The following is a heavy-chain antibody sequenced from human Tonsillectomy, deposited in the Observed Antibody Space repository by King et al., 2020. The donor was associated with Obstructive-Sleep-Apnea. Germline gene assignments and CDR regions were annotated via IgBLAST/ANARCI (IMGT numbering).Heavy chain of an antibody. D-gene: IGHD2-15*01. V-gene: IGHV1-46*01. Sequence: QLVQSGAEVKKPGASVKVSCKASGYTFTSYYMNWVRQAPGQGLEWIGIINPIGGSTSYAQKFQGRVTMTRDTSTTTVYMELSSLRSEDTAVYYCARDQGVVGGTGGFDYWGQGTLVTVSS. CDR3: ARDQGVVGGTGGFDY. CDR1: GYTFTSYY. CDR2: INPIGGST. J-gene: IGHJ4*02.